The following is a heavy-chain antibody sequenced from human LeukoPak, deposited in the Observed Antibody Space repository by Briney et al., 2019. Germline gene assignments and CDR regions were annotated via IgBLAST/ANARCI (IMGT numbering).Heavy chain of an antibody. CDR2: IHDDGRVT. V-gene: IGHV3-7*03. J-gene: IGHJ4*02. D-gene: IGHD5-12*01. CDR1: GFSFTAYA. CDR3: AKDDDWLRFEH. Sequence: TGGSLRLSCAASGFSFTAYAMSWFRQTPGKGLEWVANIHDDGRVTNYVDSVKGRFTISRDNSEHMVYLQLNSLIAEDRAIYYCAKDDDWLRFEHWGQGTPVTVSS.